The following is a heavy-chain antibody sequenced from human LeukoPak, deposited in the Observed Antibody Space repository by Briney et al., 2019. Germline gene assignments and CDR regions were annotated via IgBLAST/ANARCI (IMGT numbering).Heavy chain of an antibody. V-gene: IGHV3-74*01. J-gene: IGHJ3*02. Sequence: PGGSLRLSCAASGFTFSSYWMHWVRQAPGKGLVWVSRINSDGSSTSYADSVKGRFTISRDNAKNTLYLQMNSLRAEDTAVYYCVTPYYDSSGDDAFDIWGQGTMVTVSS. CDR1: GFTFSSYW. D-gene: IGHD3-22*01. CDR2: INSDGSST. CDR3: VTPYYDSSGDDAFDI.